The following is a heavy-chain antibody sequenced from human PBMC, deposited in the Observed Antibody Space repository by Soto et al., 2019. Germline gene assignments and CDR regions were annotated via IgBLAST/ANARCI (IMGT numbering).Heavy chain of an antibody. CDR2: ISNDGSIT. D-gene: IGHD1-1*01. CDR1: GLIFSNYW. V-gene: IGHV3-74*01. CDR3: AKDLTWNQADY. Sequence: GGSLRLSCEASGLIFSNYWMHWVRQTPGTGLVWVSRISNDGSITNYADSVKGRFTISRDNAKNTLYLQMNSLRAEDTAVYYCAKDLTWNQADYWGQGALVTVSS. J-gene: IGHJ4*02.